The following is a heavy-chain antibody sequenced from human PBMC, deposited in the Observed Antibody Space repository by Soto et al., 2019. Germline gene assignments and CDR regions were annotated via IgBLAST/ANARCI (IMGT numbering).Heavy chain of an antibody. CDR3: ARDRVIAAACPSELYYKYVMDV. CDR1: GYTFTSYG. J-gene: IGHJ6*04. CDR2: ISAYNGNT. V-gene: IGHV1-18*01. D-gene: IGHD6-25*01. Sequence: ASVKVSCKASGYTFTSYGISWVRQAPRQGLEWMGWISAYNGNTNYAQKLQGRVTMTTDTSTSTAYMELRSLRSDDTAVYYCARDRVIAAACPSELYYKYVMDVWGKGTTVTVST.